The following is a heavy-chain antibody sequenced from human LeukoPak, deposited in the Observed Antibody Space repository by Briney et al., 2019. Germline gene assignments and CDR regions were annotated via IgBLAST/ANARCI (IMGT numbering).Heavy chain of an antibody. D-gene: IGHD1-26*01. Sequence: GGSLRLSCAASGFTFSSYGMHWVRQAPGKGLEWVAVIWYDGSNKYYADSVRGRFIISRDNSKNTLYLQMNSLRAEDTAVYYCAKSAGATTAGRHDYWGQGTLVTVSS. CDR1: GFTFSSYG. J-gene: IGHJ4*02. CDR2: IWYDGSNK. CDR3: AKSAGATTAGRHDY. V-gene: IGHV3-33*06.